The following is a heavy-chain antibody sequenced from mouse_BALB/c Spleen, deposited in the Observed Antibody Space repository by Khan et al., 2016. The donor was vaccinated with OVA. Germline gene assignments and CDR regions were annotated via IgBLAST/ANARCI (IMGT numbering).Heavy chain of an antibody. V-gene: IGHV2-9*02. Sequence: QLKESVPGLVAPSQSLSITCTVSLFSLPSYGVHWFRPPPGKGLALLGVIWAGGSTHYNSALMSRLCISKDNSKSQVFIKMNSLQTDDTDMYYCARGDGYYEDAMDYWGQGTSVTVSS. D-gene: IGHD2-3*01. CDR1: LFSLPSYG. J-gene: IGHJ4*01. CDR3: ARGDGYYEDAMDY. CDR2: IWAGGST.